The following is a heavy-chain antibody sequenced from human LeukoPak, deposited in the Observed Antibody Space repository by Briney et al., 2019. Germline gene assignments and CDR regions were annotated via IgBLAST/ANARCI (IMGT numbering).Heavy chain of an antibody. CDR2: VNPNSGDT. CDR1: GYTFTSYD. V-gene: IGHV1-8*01. D-gene: IGHD2-15*01. Sequence: ASVKVSCKASGYTFTSYDINWVGQATGQGLEWMGWVNPNSGDTGYAQKFQGRVTMTRNTSIRTAYMELSSMRSEDTAGYYCARGAPGSYCSGGICPSFDYWGQGTLVSVSS. CDR3: ARGAPGSYCSGGICPSFDY. J-gene: IGHJ4*02.